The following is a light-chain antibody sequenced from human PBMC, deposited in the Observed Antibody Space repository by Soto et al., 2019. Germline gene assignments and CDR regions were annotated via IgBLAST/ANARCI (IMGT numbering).Light chain of an antibody. V-gene: IGKV2-28*01. J-gene: IGKJ2*01. CDR3: MQFLQTPYT. CDR1: QSLLHSNGYNY. Sequence: DIVMTQSPLSLPVTPGEPASISCRSSQSLLHSNGYNYLDWFLQKPGQSPQLLIYLGSNRASGVPDRFSGSGSGTDFTLTISRVEAEDVGVYYCMQFLQTPYTFGQGTKLEI. CDR2: LGS.